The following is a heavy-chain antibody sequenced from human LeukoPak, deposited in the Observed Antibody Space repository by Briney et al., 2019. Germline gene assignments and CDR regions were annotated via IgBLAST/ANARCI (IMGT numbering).Heavy chain of an antibody. CDR3: AKEEMATITGYYYYYMDV. Sequence: GGSLRLSCAASGFTFSSYGMHWVRQAPGKGLEWVAFIRYDGSNKYYADSVKGRFTISRDNSKNTLYLQMNSLRAEDTAVYYCAKEEMATITGYYYYYMDVWGKGTTVTVSS. D-gene: IGHD5-24*01. V-gene: IGHV3-30*02. CDR1: GFTFSSYG. CDR2: IRYDGSNK. J-gene: IGHJ6*03.